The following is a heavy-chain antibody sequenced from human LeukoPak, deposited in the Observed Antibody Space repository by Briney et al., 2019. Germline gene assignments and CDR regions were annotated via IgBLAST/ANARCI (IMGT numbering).Heavy chain of an antibody. V-gene: IGHV3-30-3*01. J-gene: IGHJ6*02. CDR3: ARDRTNMRYCSSTSCYGYYYYGMDV. CDR1: GFTFSSYA. Sequence: GGSLRLSCAASGFTFSSYAMHWVRQAPGKGLEWVAVISYDGSNKYYADSVKGRLTISRDNSKNTLYLQMNSLRAEDTAVYYCARDRTNMRYCSSTSCYGYYYYGMDVWGQGTTVTVSS. CDR2: ISYDGSNK. D-gene: IGHD2-2*01.